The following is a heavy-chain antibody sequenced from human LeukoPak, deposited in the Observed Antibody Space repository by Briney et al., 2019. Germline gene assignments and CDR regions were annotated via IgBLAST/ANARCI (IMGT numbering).Heavy chain of an antibody. V-gene: IGHV4-34*01. J-gene: IGHJ5*02. CDR2: INHSGST. CDR1: GFTFSNSA. CDR3: ARDTVTVEAATAPPNWFDP. Sequence: GSLRLSCAASGFTFSNSALSWVRQPPGKGLERIGEINHSGSTNYNPSLKSRVTISVDTSKNQFSLKLSSVTAADTAVYYCARDTVTVEAATAPPNWFDPWGQGTLVTVSS. D-gene: IGHD2-15*01.